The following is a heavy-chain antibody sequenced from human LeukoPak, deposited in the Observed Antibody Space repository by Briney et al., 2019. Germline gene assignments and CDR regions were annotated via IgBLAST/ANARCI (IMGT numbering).Heavy chain of an antibody. V-gene: IGHV1-2*02. J-gene: IGHJ4*02. CDR3: ARDLIAADDY. D-gene: IGHD6-13*01. CDR1: GYTFTGYY. Sequence: GASVKVSCKASGYTFTGYYMHWVRQAPGQGLEWMGWINPNGGGTNYAQKFQGRVTMTRDTSISTAYMELSRPRSADTAVYYCARDLIAADDYWGQGTLVTVSS. CDR2: INPNGGGT.